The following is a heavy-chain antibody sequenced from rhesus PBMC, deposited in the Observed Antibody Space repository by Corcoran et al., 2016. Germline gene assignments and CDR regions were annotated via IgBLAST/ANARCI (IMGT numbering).Heavy chain of an antibody. CDR3: AKYRFDY. D-gene: IGHD1-1*01. Sequence: EVQLVETGGGLVQPGGSLKLSCAASGFTFSSYGMSWVRQVPGKGLEWVSAINCGGGSTYYTDAVKGRFTISRDNSKNTLSLQMNSLRAEDTAVYYCAKYRFDYWGQGVLVTVSS. J-gene: IGHJ4*01. CDR1: GFTFSSYG. CDR2: INCGGGST. V-gene: IGHV3S5*01.